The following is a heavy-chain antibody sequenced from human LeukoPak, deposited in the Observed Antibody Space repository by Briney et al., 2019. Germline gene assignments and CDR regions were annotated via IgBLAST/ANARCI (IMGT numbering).Heavy chain of an antibody. V-gene: IGHV3-30*04. J-gene: IGHJ4*02. D-gene: IGHD2-2*02. CDR2: ISYDGSNK. CDR1: GFTFSSYA. Sequence: GGSLRLSCAASGFTFSSYAMHWVRQAPGKGLEWVAVISYDGSNKYYADSVKGRFTISRDNSKNTLYLQMNSLRAEDTAVYYCARDQQYQLLYPLGYWGQGTLVTVSS. CDR3: ARDQQYQLLYPLGY.